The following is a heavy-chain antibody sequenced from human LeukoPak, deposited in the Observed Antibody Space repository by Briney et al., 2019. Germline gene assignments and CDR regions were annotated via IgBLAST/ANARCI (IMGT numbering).Heavy chain of an antibody. D-gene: IGHD2-8*01. CDR2: IKGKTDGGTT. CDR3: TISGYCTTGVCPTHYS. CDR1: GFTFNIAW. Sequence: PGGSLRLSCAASGFTFNIAWMSWVRQAPGKGLEWVGLIKGKTDGGTTDYAAPVKGRFTISRDDSRNTLYLQMNSLETEDTAVYYCTISGYCTTGVCPTHYSRGQGTLVTVSS. J-gene: IGHJ5*01. V-gene: IGHV3-15*01.